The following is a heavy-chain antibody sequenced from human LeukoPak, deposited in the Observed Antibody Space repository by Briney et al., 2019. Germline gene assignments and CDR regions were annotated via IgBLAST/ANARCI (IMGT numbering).Heavy chain of an antibody. V-gene: IGHV3-21*01. Sequence: GGSLRLSCAASGFTFSDYTMNWVRQAPGKGLEWVSSISSGGTYKYYADSVKGRFTISRDNAQNSLYLQMNSLRAEDSSVYYCARPTTVTTISADAFDIWGQGPMVTVSS. D-gene: IGHD4-17*01. CDR3: ARPTTVTTISADAFDI. J-gene: IGHJ3*02. CDR2: ISSGGTYK. CDR1: GFTFSDYT.